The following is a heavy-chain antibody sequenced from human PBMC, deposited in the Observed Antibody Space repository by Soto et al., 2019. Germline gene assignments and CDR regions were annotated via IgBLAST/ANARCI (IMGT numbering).Heavy chain of an antibody. V-gene: IGHV3-30-3*01. Sequence: GGSLRLSCAASGSTFSSYSMHWVRQAPGKGLEWVAAISYDGSNKYYADSVKGRFTISRDNAKNTLYLQMNSLRAADTAVYYCARDTYYYGSGSYSPWGQGTLVTVSS. CDR1: GSTFSSYS. J-gene: IGHJ5*02. D-gene: IGHD3-10*01. CDR3: ARDTYYYGSGSYSP. CDR2: ISYDGSNK.